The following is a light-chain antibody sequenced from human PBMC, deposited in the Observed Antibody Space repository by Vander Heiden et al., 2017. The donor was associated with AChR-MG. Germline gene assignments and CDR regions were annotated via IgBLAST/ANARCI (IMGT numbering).Light chain of an antibody. CDR2: EVT. V-gene: IGLV2-14*01. Sequence: QSALTPPASVSGSPGQSITISCTGTSSDIGGYDFVSWYQQHPGRAPKLMIFEVTNRPAGVSSRFSASKSGNTASLTISGLQAEDEADYYCSSYRGGSTLVFGGGTKLTVL. CDR3: SSYRGGSTLV. J-gene: IGLJ2*01. CDR1: SSDIGGYDF.